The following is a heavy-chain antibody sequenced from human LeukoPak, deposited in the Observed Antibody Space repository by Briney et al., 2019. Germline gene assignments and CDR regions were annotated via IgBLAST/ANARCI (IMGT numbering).Heavy chain of an antibody. CDR1: GGSISSGDYY. V-gene: IGHV4-30-4*01. Sequence: SETLSLTCTVSGGSISSGDYYWNWIRQPPGKGLEWIGYIYYSGSTYYNPSLKSRVTISGDTSKNQFSLKLSSVTAADTAVYYCVGDALYSSTWYPGPWGQGTLVTVSS. J-gene: IGHJ5*02. D-gene: IGHD2-2*01. CDR3: VGDALYSSTWYPGP. CDR2: IYYSGST.